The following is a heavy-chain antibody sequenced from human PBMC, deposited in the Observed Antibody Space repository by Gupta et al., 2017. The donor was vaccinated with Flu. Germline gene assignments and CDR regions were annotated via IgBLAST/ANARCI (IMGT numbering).Heavy chain of an antibody. J-gene: IGHJ4*02. CDR1: GFTFSRYW. V-gene: IGHV3-74*03. CDR3: ARVGRDGYSNFDQ. Sequence: EVQLVESGGGLVQPGESLRISCVASGFTFSRYWIHWVRQVPGKGLVGVSRINGDGSTTTYADSVEGRFTISRDNAKNTLYLQMNSLSVEDTALYYCARVGRDGYSNFDQWGQGTLVTVSS. CDR2: INGDGSTT. D-gene: IGHD5-24*01.